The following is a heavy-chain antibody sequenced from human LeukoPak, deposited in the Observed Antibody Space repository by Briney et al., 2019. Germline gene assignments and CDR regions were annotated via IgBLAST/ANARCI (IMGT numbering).Heavy chain of an antibody. CDR2: ISSDSTI. CDR1: GFTFSGFG. Sequence: AGGSLRLSCAASGFTFSGFGMNWVRQAPGKGLEWVSYISSDSTIYYADSVKGRFTISRDNAKNSLYLQMISLRDEDTAVYYCARDSSVGQSWGQGTLVTVSS. V-gene: IGHV3-48*02. CDR3: ARDSSVGQS. D-gene: IGHD1-26*01. J-gene: IGHJ1*01.